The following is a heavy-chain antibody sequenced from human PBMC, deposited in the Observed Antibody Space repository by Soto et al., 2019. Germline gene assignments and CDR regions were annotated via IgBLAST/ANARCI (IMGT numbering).Heavy chain of an antibody. J-gene: IGHJ4*02. CDR3: ARDPRTCYDLLTGTHGPDDY. D-gene: IGHD3-9*01. V-gene: IGHV3-21*01. Sequence: EVQLVESGGGLVKPGGSLRLSCAASGFTFSSYNMNWVRQAPGKGLEWVSSISSSSSYIYYADSVKGRFTISRDNAKNALYLQMTSLRAEDTAVYYWARDPRTCYDLLTGTHGPDDYWGQGTLFTVSS. CDR1: GFTFSSYN. CDR2: ISSSSSYI.